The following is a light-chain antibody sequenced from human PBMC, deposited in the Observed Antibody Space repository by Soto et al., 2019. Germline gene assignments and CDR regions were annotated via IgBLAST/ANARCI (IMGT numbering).Light chain of an antibody. CDR2: AVN. Sequence: QAALTQPASVSGSPGQSITISCTGTSSDVGGYHYVSWFQQHPDKAPKLIIYAVNNRPSGVSNRFSGSKSGNTASLTISGLQAEDEADYYCSSYTAFSRPVVFVERTKLTVL. CDR1: SSDVGGYHY. V-gene: IGLV2-14*01. CDR3: SSYTAFSRPVV. J-gene: IGLJ2*01.